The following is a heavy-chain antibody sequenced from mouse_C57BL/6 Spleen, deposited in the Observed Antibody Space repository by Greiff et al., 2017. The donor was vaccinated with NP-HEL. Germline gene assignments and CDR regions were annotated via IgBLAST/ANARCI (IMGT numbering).Heavy chain of an antibody. CDR1: GFNIKDYY. Sequence: VQLQQSGAELVRPGASVKLSCTASGFNIKDYYMHWVKQRPEQGLEWIGRIDPEDGDTDYAPKFQGKATMTADTSSNTASLQLSSLTSEDTAVYYCTSTIYYAMDYWGQGTSVTVSS. J-gene: IGHJ4*01. D-gene: IGHD1-1*01. CDR3: TSTIYYAMDY. CDR2: IDPEDGDT. V-gene: IGHV14-1*01.